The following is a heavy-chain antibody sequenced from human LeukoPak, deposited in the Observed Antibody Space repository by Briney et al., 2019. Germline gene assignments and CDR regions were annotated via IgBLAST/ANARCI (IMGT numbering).Heavy chain of an antibody. D-gene: IGHD3-9*01. CDR2: IKQDGSEK. V-gene: IGHV3-7*02. Sequence: PGGSLRLSCAASGFTFSSYWMNWVRQAPGKGLEWVANIKQDGSEKYYVDSVKGRFTISRGNSKNTLYLQMNSLRADDTAVYYCARALKGYFDWYNWFDPWGQGTLVTVSS. CDR1: GFTFSSYW. J-gene: IGHJ5*02. CDR3: ARALKGYFDWYNWFDP.